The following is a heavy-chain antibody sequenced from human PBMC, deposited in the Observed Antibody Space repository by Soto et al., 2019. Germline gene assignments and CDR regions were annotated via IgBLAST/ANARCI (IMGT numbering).Heavy chain of an antibody. V-gene: IGHV3-21*01. D-gene: IGHD2-8*01. CDR3: ARAHLPWSKKGMDV. J-gene: IGHJ6*02. CDR2: ISSSSRYI. Sequence: GGSLRLSCAASGFTFSSYSMNWVRQAPGKGLEWVSSISSSSRYISYADSVKGRFTISRDNAKNSLYLQRNSLRAEDTAVYDCARAHLPWSKKGMDVWGQGTTVTVSS. CDR1: GFTFSSYS.